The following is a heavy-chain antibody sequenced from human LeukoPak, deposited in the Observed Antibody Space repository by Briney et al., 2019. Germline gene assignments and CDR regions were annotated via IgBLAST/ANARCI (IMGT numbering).Heavy chain of an antibody. CDR3: ASLDSSGYYYLPFDY. J-gene: IGHJ4*02. CDR2: ISYDGSNK. V-gene: IGHV3-30*04. D-gene: IGHD3-22*01. Sequence: GGSLRLSCAASGFTFSSYAMHWVRQAPGKGLEWVAVISYDGSNKYYADSVKGRFTISRDNSKNTLYLQMNSLRAEDTAVYYCASLDSSGYYYLPFDYWGQGTPVTISS. CDR1: GFTFSSYA.